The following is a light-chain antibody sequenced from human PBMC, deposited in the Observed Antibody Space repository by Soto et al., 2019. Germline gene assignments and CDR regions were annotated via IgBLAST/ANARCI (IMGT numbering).Light chain of an antibody. CDR2: ANI. J-gene: IGLJ1*01. CDR3: QTYDSSLSVVV. V-gene: IGLV1-40*01. CDR1: SSNIGAGYD. Sequence: QSVLTQPPSVSGAPGQRVTISCTGSSSNIGAGYDVHWYQQVPGTAPKLLIYANINRPSGVPDRFSGSKSGTSASLAITGLQVEDEADYYCQTYDSSLSVVVFGAGTKLTVL.